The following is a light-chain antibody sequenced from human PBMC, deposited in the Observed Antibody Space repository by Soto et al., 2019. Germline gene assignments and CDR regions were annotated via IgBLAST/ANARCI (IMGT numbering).Light chain of an antibody. CDR2: GAS. V-gene: IGKV3-15*01. Sequence: EIVMTQSPATLSVSPGERATLSCRASQSISSSLAWYQQKPGQAPRLLIYGASTRATGIPARFSGSGSWTEFTLTISSPQSEDFALYYCQQYNNGPTYTFGQGTKLEIK. CDR3: QQYNNGPTYT. CDR1: QSISSS. J-gene: IGKJ2*01.